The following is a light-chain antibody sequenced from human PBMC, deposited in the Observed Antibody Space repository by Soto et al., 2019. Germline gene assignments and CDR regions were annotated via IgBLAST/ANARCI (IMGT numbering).Light chain of an antibody. J-gene: IGLJ3*02. CDR1: TSNIGSNY. V-gene: IGLV1-47*02. CDR3: AAWDDSLSGAWV. CDR2: SDN. Sequence: QAVVTQPPSASGTPGQRVTISCSGRTSNIGSNYVFWYQQLPGTAPKLLIHSDNQRPSGVPDRFSGSKSGTSASLAISGLRSEDEADYYCAAWDDSLSGAWVFGGGTKLTVL.